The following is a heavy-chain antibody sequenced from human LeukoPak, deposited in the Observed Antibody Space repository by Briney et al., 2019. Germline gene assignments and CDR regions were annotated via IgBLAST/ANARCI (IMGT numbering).Heavy chain of an antibody. D-gene: IGHD5-18*01. CDR1: GGTFSSYA. J-gene: IGHJ4*02. Sequence: GASVKVSCKASGGTFSSYAISWVRQAPGQGLEWMGRIIPILGIANYAQKFQGRVTITADKSTSTAYMELSSLRSEDTAVYYCASGPYAAMVTGDFDYWGQGTLVTVSS. CDR2: IIPILGIA. CDR3: ASGPYAAMVTGDFDY. V-gene: IGHV1-69*04.